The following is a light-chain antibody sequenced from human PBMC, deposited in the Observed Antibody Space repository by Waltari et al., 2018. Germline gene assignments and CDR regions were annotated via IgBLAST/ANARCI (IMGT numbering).Light chain of an antibody. J-gene: IGLJ3*02. Sequence: QLVLTHSPSASASLGASVKLTCPLSSGHSSNVITWHQQQPRKGPRYLMKFNSDGSHSKGDKIPDRFSGSSSGAEHYLTISSLQSEDEADYYCQTGGHGTWVFGGGTKLTVL. CDR2: FNSDGSH. CDR3: QTGGHGTWV. CDR1: SGHSSNV. V-gene: IGLV4-69*01.